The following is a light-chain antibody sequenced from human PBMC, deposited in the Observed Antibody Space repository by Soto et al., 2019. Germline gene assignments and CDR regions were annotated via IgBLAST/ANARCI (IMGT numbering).Light chain of an antibody. CDR1: QSISSY. CDR2: EAS. Sequence: DIQMTQSPSTLSASVGDRVTITCRASQSISSYLAWHQHKPGKAPKLRIYEASSLESGVPSRFSCSGSGTECTLTISSLQPDDFATYYCQQYNSYSTFGQGTKLEI. J-gene: IGKJ2*01. CDR3: QQYNSYST. V-gene: IGKV1-5*03.